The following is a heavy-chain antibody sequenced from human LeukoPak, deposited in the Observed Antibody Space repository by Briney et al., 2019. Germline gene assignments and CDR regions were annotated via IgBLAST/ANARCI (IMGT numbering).Heavy chain of an antibody. Sequence: GASVKVSCKASGGTFSSYAISWVRQAPGQGLEWMGRIIPILGIANYAQKFQGRVTITADKSTGTAYMELSSLRSEDTAVYYCARDPEYSSSNFDYWGQGTLVTVSS. CDR1: GGTFSSYA. CDR2: IIPILGIA. D-gene: IGHD6-6*01. J-gene: IGHJ4*02. CDR3: ARDPEYSSSNFDY. V-gene: IGHV1-69*04.